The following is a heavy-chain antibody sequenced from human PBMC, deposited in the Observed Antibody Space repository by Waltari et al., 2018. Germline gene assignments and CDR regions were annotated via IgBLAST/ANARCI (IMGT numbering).Heavy chain of an antibody. V-gene: IGHV4-61*09. J-gene: IGHJ3*02. D-gene: IGHD5-12*01. CDR3: ARRDGYNWYAFDI. Sequence: QVQLQESGPGLVKPSQTLSLTCPVSGGSLSSGSYYWSWIRQPAGKGLEWIGYIYTSGSTNHNPSLKSRVTISVDTSKNQFSLKLSSVTAADTAVYYCARRDGYNWYAFDIWGQGTMVTVSS. CDR1: GGSLSSGSYY. CDR2: IYTSGST.